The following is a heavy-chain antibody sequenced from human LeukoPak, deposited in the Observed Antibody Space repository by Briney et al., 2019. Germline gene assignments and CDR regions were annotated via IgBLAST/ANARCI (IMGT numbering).Heavy chain of an antibody. CDR1: GGSISSSSYY. V-gene: IGHV4-39*07. Sequence: PSETLSLTCTVSGGSISSSSYYWGWIRQPPGTGLEWIGSIYYSGSTYYNPSLKSRVTISVDTSKNQFSLKLSSVTAADTAVYYCARATVTTRDAFDIWGQGTMVTVSS. D-gene: IGHD4-17*01. CDR2: IYYSGST. J-gene: IGHJ3*02. CDR3: ARATVTTRDAFDI.